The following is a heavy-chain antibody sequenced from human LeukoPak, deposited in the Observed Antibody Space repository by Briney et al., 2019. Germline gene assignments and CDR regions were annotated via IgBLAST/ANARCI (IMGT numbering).Heavy chain of an antibody. CDR1: GYTFTAYY. Sequence: GASVKVSCRASGYTFTAYYIHWVRQAPGQGLEWMGWINPNSGDTNYAQKFQGRVTMTRDTSISTGYMELSSLRSDDTAVYYCARKGEIVSEFDYWGQGTLVTVSS. J-gene: IGHJ4*02. CDR3: ARKGEIVSEFDY. CDR2: INPNSGDT. V-gene: IGHV1-2*02. D-gene: IGHD3-16*02.